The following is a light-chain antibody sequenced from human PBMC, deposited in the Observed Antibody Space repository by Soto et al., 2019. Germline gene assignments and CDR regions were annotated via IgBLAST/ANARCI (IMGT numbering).Light chain of an antibody. Sequence: DIQMTQSPSSLSASVGDRVTITCRASQSIYSSLNWYHQKPGKAPKLLIYAASNLQSGVPSRFSGSVSLTDFTLSISSLQPEDFATYYSQQSYSAPFTFGQGTKLEI. CDR1: QSIYSS. V-gene: IGKV1-39*01. J-gene: IGKJ2*01. CDR2: AAS. CDR3: QQSYSAPFT.